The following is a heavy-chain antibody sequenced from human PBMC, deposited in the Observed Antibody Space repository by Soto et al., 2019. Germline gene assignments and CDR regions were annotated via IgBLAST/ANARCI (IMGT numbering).Heavy chain of an antibody. J-gene: IGHJ2*01. CDR1: GFTFSSYA. Sequence: QVQLVESGGGVVQPGRSLRLSCAASGFTFSSYAMHWVRQAPGKGLEWVAVISYDGSNKYYADSVKGRFTISRDNSKNTLYLQMNSLRAKDTAVYYCARDLGDDWYFDLWGRGTLVTVSS. CDR2: ISYDGSNK. CDR3: ARDLGDDWYFDL. V-gene: IGHV3-30-3*01.